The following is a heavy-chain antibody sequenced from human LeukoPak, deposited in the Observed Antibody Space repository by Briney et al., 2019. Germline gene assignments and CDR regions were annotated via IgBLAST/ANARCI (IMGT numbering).Heavy chain of an antibody. J-gene: IGHJ3*02. CDR1: GGSFSAFY. CDR2: INHSGST. V-gene: IGHV4-34*01. CDR3: ARMVRERHSFDI. D-gene: IGHD3-10*01. Sequence: PSETLSLTCAVYGGSFSAFYWSWLRRPPGKGLEWIGEINHSGSTNQNPFLKSRVTMSVDTSNHQFSLRLRSVTAADTGVYYCARMVRERHSFDIWGQGTMVTVSS.